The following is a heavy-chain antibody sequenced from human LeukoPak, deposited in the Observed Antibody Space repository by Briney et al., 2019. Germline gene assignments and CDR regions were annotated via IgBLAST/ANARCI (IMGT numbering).Heavy chain of an antibody. V-gene: IGHV4-59*01. D-gene: IGHD2-8*01. Sequence: SETLSLTCTVSGGSISSYYWSWIRQPPGKGLEWIGYIYYSGSTNYNPSLKSRVTISVDTSKNQFSLKLSSVTAADTAVYYCARVGAKVYASDYYYYMDVWGKGTMVTVSS. CDR3: ARVGAKVYASDYYYYMDV. CDR1: GGSISSYY. CDR2: IYYSGST. J-gene: IGHJ6*03.